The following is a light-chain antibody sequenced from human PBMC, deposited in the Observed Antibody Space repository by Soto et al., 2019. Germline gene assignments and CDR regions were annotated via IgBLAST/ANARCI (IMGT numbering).Light chain of an antibody. Sequence: DIQMTQSPSTLSGSVGDRVTITCRASQTISSWLAWYQQKPGKAPKLLIYKASTLKSGVPSRFSGSGSGTEFTLTISSLQPDDFATYYCQHYNSYSEACGRGTNVELK. V-gene: IGKV1-5*03. CDR3: QHYNSYSEA. CDR1: QTISSW. CDR2: KAS. J-gene: IGKJ1*01.